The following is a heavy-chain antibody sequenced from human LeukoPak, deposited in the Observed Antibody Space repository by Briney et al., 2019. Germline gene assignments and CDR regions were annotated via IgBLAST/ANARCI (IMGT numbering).Heavy chain of an antibody. D-gene: IGHD3-9*01. CDR3: ARELDGYDILTGYYWRGGYFDY. CDR2: ISAYNGNT. J-gene: IGHJ4*02. Sequence: ASVKVSCKASGYTFTSYGISWVRQAPGQGLEWMGWISAYNGNTNYAQKLQGRVTMTTDTSASTAYMELRSLRSDDTAVYYCARELDGYDILTGYYWRGGYFDYWGQGTPVTVSS. CDR1: GYTFTSYG. V-gene: IGHV1-18*01.